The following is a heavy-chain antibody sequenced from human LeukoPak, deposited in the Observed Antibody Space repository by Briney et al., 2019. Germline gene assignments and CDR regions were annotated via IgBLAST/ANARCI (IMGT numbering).Heavy chain of an antibody. CDR3: ARDVVAAVGTWDY. CDR1: GGSIISYY. J-gene: IGHJ4*02. Sequence: SETLSLTCTVSGGSIISYYWSWIRQPPGKGLEWIGYIYYSGSTNYNPSLKSRVTISVDTSKSQFSLKLSSVTAADTAVYYCARDVVAAVGTWDYWGQGTLVTVSS. CDR2: IYYSGST. V-gene: IGHV4-59*12. D-gene: IGHD6-13*01.